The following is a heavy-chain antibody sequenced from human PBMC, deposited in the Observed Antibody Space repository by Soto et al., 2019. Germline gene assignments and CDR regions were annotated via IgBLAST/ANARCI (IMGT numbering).Heavy chain of an antibody. CDR1: GFTFSYFN. Sequence: PGGSLRLSCAASGFTFSYFNMNWVRQAPGKGLEWISYILGSSRTVYYADSVKGRFTISRDNAENSLYLQMDTLRVEDTAVYYCVRDSSYAFDFWGQGTMVTVSS. V-gene: IGHV3-48*01. CDR3: VRDSSYAFDF. CDR2: ILGSSRTV. J-gene: IGHJ3*01. D-gene: IGHD6-6*01.